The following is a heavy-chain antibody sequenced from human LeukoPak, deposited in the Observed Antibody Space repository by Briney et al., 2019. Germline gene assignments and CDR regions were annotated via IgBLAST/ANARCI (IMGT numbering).Heavy chain of an antibody. CDR1: GGSISSYY. Sequence: SETLSLTCTVSGGSISSYYWSWIRQPPGKGLEWIGYIYYSGSTNYNPSLKSRVTISVDTSKNQFSLKLSSVTAADTAVYYCARLGQSYDFWSGLTEYNLFDPWGQGTLVTVSS. J-gene: IGHJ5*02. CDR2: IYYSGST. V-gene: IGHV4-59*01. D-gene: IGHD3-3*01. CDR3: ARLGQSYDFWSGLTEYNLFDP.